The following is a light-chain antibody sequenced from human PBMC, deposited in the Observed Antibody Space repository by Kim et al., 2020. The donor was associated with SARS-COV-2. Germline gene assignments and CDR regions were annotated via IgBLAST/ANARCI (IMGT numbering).Light chain of an antibody. CDR2: ADF. CDR1: RSNIGSYD. CDR3: QSYDSSLSDSWV. Sequence: LTQPPSVSGAPGQRVNISCTGSRSNIGSYDVHWYQHLPGTAPKLLIYADFNRPSGVPDRFSGSKSGTSASLAITGLQGEDEADYYCQSYDSSLSDSWVFGGGTQLTVL. J-gene: IGLJ3*02. V-gene: IGLV1-40*01.